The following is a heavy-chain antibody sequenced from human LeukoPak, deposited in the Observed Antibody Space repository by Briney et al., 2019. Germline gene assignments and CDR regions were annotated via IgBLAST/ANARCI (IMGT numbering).Heavy chain of an antibody. D-gene: IGHD2-2*01. Sequence: GESLKISCQGSGYSFTSYWIGWVRQMPGKGLEWMGIIYPGDSDTRYSPSFQGQVTISADKSISTAYLQWSSLKASDTAMYYCARLSQYDCSSTSCLHNNWFDPWGQGTLVTVSS. CDR2: IYPGDSDT. V-gene: IGHV5-51*01. J-gene: IGHJ5*02. CDR3: ARLSQYDCSSTSCLHNNWFDP. CDR1: GYSFTSYW.